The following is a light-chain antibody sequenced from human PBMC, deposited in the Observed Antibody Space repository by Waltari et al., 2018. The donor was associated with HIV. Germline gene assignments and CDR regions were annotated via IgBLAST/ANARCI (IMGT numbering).Light chain of an antibody. CDR2: RTN. CDR3: VLYMGSGSCM. Sequence: QTVVTQEPSFSVSPGGTVTLTCGLSPGSVSTRYYPSWYPQTPGQAPLTLLYRTNTRSSGVPARFSGSILGNKAALTSTGAQADDESDYYCVLYMGSGSCMFGGGTKLTVL. V-gene: IGLV8-61*01. J-gene: IGLJ3*02. CDR1: PGSVSTRYY.